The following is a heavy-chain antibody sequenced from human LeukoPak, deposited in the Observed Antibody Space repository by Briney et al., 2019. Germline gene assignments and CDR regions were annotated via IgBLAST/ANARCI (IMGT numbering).Heavy chain of an antibody. CDR2: IYYSGST. D-gene: IGHD5-24*01. CDR1: GGSISSSSYY. V-gene: IGHV4-39*01. CDR3: ARRDGYYYMDV. Sequence: SETMSLTCTVSGGSISSSSYYWGWIRQPPGKGLEWIGSIYYSGSTYYNPSLKSRVTISVDTSKNQFSLKLSSVTAADTAVYYCARRDGYYYMDVWGKGTTVTVSS. J-gene: IGHJ6*03.